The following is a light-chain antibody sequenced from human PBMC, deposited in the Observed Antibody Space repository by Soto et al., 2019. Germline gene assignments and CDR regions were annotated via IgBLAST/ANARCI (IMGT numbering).Light chain of an antibody. CDR2: YDS. J-gene: IGLJ7*01. CDR1: NIGNKR. CDR3: PVWDIMTDNYV. V-gene: IGLV3-21*04. Sequence: SYELTQPPSVSVAPEKTATITCGGNNIGNKRVHWYRQKPGQAPVLLISYDSDRPSGIPERFSGSNSENTATLTISRVEAGDEADYYCPVWDIMTDNYVFGSGTQLTVL.